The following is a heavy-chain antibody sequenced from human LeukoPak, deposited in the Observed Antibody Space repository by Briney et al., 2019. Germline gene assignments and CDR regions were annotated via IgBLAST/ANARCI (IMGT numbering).Heavy chain of an antibody. J-gene: IGHJ4*02. V-gene: IGHV3-74*01. CDR2: IHGDGRTT. Sequence: GGSLRLSCAASGFTFSSYWIHWVRQVPGKGLVWVSRIHGDGRTTTYADSVKGRFTISRDNAKNTLYLQMNSLRAEDTAVYYCARDNGENYHTAFDYWGEGTLVTVSS. CDR1: GFTFSSYW. CDR3: ARDNGENYHTAFDY. D-gene: IGHD2-8*01.